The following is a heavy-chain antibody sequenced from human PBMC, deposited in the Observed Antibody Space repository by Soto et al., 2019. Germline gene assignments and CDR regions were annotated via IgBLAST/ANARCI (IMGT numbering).Heavy chain of an antibody. J-gene: IGHJ4*02. Sequence: SETLSLTCIVSGGSISNVNDCWSWIRQPPGKGLEWIGEIYHSGSTNYNPSLKSRVTISVDKSKNQFSLKLSSVTAADTAVYYCARVIRMAKKSDMSIDYWGQGTLVTVSS. CDR2: IYHSGST. D-gene: IGHD3-9*01. CDR1: GGSISNVNDC. V-gene: IGHV4-4*02. CDR3: ARVIRMAKKSDMSIDY.